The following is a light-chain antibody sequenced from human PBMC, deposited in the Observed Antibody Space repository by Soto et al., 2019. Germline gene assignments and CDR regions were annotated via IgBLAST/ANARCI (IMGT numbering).Light chain of an antibody. CDR3: SSYTSSSTRV. J-gene: IGLJ1*01. CDR2: DVS. V-gene: IGLV2-14*01. CDR1: NSNVGSYNY. Sequence: LAQPASVSGSPGQSITISCTGTNSNVGSYNYVSLYQQHPGKAPKLMIYDVSNRPSGVSNRFSGSKSGNTASLTISGLQAEDEVDYYCSSYTSSSTRVFGTGTKVTVL.